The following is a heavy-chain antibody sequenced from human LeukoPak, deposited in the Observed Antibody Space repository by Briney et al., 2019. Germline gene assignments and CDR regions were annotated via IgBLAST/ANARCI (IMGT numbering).Heavy chain of an antibody. CDR3: ARDFMAPNDAFDI. D-gene: IGHD3-10*01. V-gene: IGHV1-46*01. Sequence: ASVKVSCKASGYTFTSYYMHWVRQAPGQGLEWMGIINPSGGSTSYAQKSQGRVTMTRDTSTSTVYMELSSLRSEDTAVYYCARDFMAPNDAFDIWGQGTMVTVSS. CDR1: GYTFTSYY. J-gene: IGHJ3*02. CDR2: INPSGGST.